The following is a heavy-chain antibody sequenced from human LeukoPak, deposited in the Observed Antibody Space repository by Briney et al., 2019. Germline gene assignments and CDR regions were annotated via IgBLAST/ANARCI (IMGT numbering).Heavy chain of an antibody. Sequence: GGSLRLSCAASGFTVSSNYMSWVRQAPGKGLEWGSVIYSGGSTYYADSVEGRFTISRDNAKNTLYLQMNSLRVEATAVYYCVRGQEAVSVIVYWGQGTLVTVSS. CDR2: IYSGGST. D-gene: IGHD6-19*01. CDR1: GFTVSSNY. CDR3: VRGQEAVSVIVY. V-gene: IGHV3-66*01. J-gene: IGHJ4*02.